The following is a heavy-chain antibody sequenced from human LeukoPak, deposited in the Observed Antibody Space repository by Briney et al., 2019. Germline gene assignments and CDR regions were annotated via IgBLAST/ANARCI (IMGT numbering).Heavy chain of an antibody. J-gene: IGHJ4*02. CDR3: ARVYSSSWYYCDY. D-gene: IGHD6-13*01. CDR1: GFTFSSYA. CDR2: ISRSGGST. V-gene: IGHV3-23*01. Sequence: GGSLRLSCAASGFTFSSYAMSWVRQAPGKGLEWVPAISRSGGSTYYADSVKGRFTISRDKSKNTLYLQMNSLRAEDTAVYYCARVYSSSWYYCDYWGQGTLVTV.